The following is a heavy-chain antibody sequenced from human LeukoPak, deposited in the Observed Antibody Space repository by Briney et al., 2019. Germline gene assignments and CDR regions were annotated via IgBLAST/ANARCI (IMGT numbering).Heavy chain of an antibody. V-gene: IGHV3-21*01. D-gene: IGHD3-9*01. CDR1: GFTFSSYS. Sequence: GGSLRLSCAASGFTFSSYSMNWVRQAPGKGLEWVSSISSSSSYIYYADSVKGRFTISRDNAKNSLYLQMNSLRAEDTAVYYCARDDLTGYPGNFDYWGQGTLVTVSS. CDR3: ARDDLTGYPGNFDY. CDR2: ISSSSSYI. J-gene: IGHJ4*02.